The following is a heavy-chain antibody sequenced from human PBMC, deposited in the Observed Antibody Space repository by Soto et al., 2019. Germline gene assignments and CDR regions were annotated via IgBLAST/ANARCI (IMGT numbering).Heavy chain of an antibody. CDR3: ARVPHGYFFDSSLEYYFDS. J-gene: IGHJ4*02. CDR2: IYYTGRT. V-gene: IGHV4-59*01. D-gene: IGHD3-22*01. CDR1: GGSITSYY. Sequence: ASETLSLTCTLSGGSITSYYWSWVRQSPGKGPEWLGDIYYTGRTYYNPSLKSRVTISVDTSKKQFSLKLGSVTAADTAVYFCARVPHGYFFDSSLEYYFDSWGQGILVTVSS.